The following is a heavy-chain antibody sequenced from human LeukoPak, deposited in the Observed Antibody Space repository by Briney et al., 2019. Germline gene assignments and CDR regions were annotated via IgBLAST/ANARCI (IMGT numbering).Heavy chain of an antibody. Sequence: SQTLSLTCTLSGGSISSSGYYWNWIRHHPGNCLEWIGYISDSGSTHYNPSLKNRLTISVDTSKNQFSLKLSSVTAADTAVYYCARGSLDFDYWGQGTLVTVSS. CDR1: GGSISSSGYY. V-gene: IGHV4-31*03. J-gene: IGHJ4*02. CDR3: ARGSLDFDY. CDR2: ISDSGST.